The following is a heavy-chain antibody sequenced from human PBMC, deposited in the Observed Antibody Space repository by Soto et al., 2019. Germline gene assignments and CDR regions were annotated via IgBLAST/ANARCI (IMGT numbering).Heavy chain of an antibody. CDR3: ARGRNGDY. V-gene: IGHV1-18*01. CDR2: ISAHNGNT. CDR1: GYAFTTYG. J-gene: IGHJ4*02. D-gene: IGHD1-1*01. Sequence: QVHLVQSGAEVKKPGASVKVSCKGSGYAFTTYGITWVRQAPGQGLEWMGWISAHNGNTNYAQKLQGRVTVTRDTPTSTAYMTLRILRSDDTVVYYCARGRNGDYWGQGARVTVSS.